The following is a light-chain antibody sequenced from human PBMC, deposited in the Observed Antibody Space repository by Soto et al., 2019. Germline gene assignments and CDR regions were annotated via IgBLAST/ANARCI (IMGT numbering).Light chain of an antibody. J-gene: IGKJ4*01. CDR1: QSVSGSY. V-gene: IGKV3-20*01. CDR2: GAS. Sequence: EIVLTQSPGTLSLSPGERATLSCRASQSVSGSYLAWYQQKPGQAPRLLIYGASSRATGIPDRFSGSGSGTDFTLTISRLEPEDFAVYYCQQYNNWPLTFGGGTKVDIK. CDR3: QQYNNWPLT.